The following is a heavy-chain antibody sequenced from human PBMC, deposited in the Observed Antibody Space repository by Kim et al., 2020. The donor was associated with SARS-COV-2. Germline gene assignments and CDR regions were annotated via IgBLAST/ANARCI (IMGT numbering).Heavy chain of an antibody. Sequence: SVKVSCKASGGTFSSYAISWVRQAPGQGLEWMGGIIPIFGTANYAQKFQGRVTITADESTSTAYMELSSLRSEDTAVYYCARDPPVWDAFDIWGQGTMVTVSS. D-gene: IGHD2-8*01. J-gene: IGHJ3*02. CDR2: IIPIFGTA. CDR3: ARDPPVWDAFDI. CDR1: GGTFSSYA. V-gene: IGHV1-69*13.